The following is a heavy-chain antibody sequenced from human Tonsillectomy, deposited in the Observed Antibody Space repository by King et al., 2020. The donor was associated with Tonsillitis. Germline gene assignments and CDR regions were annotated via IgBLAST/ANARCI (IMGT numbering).Heavy chain of an antibody. CDR1: GFTFSNYG. D-gene: IGHD7-27*01. J-gene: IGHJ4*02. CDR3: AKAGEGGFDY. Sequence: VQLVESGGGVVQPERSLRLSCAASGFTFSNYGMHWVRQAPGKGLEWVTLISYDGSNKYYADSVKGRFTIYRDNSKNTLYLQMSSLRAEDPAVYYCAKAGEGGFDYWGQGPLVTVSS. CDR2: ISYDGSNK. V-gene: IGHV3-30*18.